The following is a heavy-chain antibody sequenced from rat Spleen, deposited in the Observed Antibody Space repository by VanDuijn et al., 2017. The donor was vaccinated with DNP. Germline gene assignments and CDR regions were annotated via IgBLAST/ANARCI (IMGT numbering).Heavy chain of an antibody. CDR3: ASWAPIAPLSTSNY. V-gene: IGHV5S11*01. D-gene: IGHD1-2*01. Sequence: EVQLVESGGGLVQPGKSMILSCTASGFTFSNYYMAWVRQAPTKGLDWVASISTGGGNTYYRDSVEGRFTISRDNAKSTLYLQMDSLRSEETATYYCASWAPIAPLSTSNYWGQGVMVTVSS. CDR2: ISTGGGNT. CDR1: GFTFSNYY. J-gene: IGHJ2*01.